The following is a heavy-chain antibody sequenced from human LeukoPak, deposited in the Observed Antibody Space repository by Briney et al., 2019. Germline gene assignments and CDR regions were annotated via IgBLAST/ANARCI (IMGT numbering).Heavy chain of an antibody. V-gene: IGHV3-30*04. CDR2: ISYDGSNK. D-gene: IGHD3-10*01. CDR3: ARAGDASGAFDI. CDR1: GFTFSSYA. J-gene: IGHJ3*02. Sequence: PGGSLRLSCAASGFTFSSYAMHWVRQAPGKGLEWVAVISYDGSNKYYADSVKGRFTISRDNSKNTLYLQMNSLRSEDTAVYYCARAGDASGAFDIWGQGTMVTVSS.